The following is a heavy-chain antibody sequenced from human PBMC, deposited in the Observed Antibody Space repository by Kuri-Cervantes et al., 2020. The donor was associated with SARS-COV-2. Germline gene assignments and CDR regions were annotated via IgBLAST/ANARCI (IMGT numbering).Heavy chain of an antibody. D-gene: IGHD6-13*01. Sequence: ETLSLTCTVSGGSISSYYWSWIRQPPGKGLEWVSSISSSSSYIYYADSVKGRFTISRDNAKNSLYLQMNSLKTEDTAVYYCTTDSSYTSSYAFDTWGQGTRVTVSS. J-gene: IGHJ3*02. CDR3: TTDSSYTSSYAFDT. CDR1: GGSISSYY. CDR2: ISSSSSYI. V-gene: IGHV3-21*03.